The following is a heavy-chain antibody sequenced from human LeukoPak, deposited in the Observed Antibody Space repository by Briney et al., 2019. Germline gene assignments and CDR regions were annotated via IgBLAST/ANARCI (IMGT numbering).Heavy chain of an antibody. CDR1: GFTFSNAW. D-gene: IGHD2-21*01. CDR2: IKSKTDGGTT. Sequence: PGGSLRLSCAASGFTFSNAWMSWVRQAPGKGPEWVGRIKSKTDGGTTDYAAPVKGRFTISRDDSKNTLYLQMDSLKTEDTAVYYCTTGVMVSSYYYYGMDVWGKGTTVTVSS. J-gene: IGHJ6*04. CDR3: TTGVMVSSYYYYGMDV. V-gene: IGHV3-15*01.